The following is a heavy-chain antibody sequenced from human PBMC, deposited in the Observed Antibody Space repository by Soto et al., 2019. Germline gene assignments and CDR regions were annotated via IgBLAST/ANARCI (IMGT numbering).Heavy chain of an antibody. CDR2: ISAYNGNT. V-gene: IGHV1-18*01. CDR1: GYTFTSYG. Sequence: QVQLVQSGAEVKKPGASVKVSCKASGYTFTSYGISWVRQAPGQGLEWMGWISAYNGNTNYAQKLQGRVTMTTDTSTSTAYMELRSLRSDDTAMYYCARDSTTGTTWDWFDPWGQGTLVTVSS. J-gene: IGHJ5*02. D-gene: IGHD1-1*01. CDR3: ARDSTTGTTWDWFDP.